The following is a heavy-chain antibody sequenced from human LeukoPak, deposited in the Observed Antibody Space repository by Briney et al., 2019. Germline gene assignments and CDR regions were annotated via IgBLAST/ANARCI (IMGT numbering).Heavy chain of an antibody. CDR1: GYTFTGYY. CDR3: TRERATGYSTGWYGYFQH. Sequence: ASVKVSCKASGYTFTGYYMHWVRQAPGQGLEWMAGIIPIFRRANYAQKFQGRVTITADESTSTAYMELSSLRSEDTAVYYCTRERATGYSTGWYGYFQHWGQGTLITVSS. V-gene: IGHV1-69*13. D-gene: IGHD6-19*01. J-gene: IGHJ1*01. CDR2: IIPIFRRA.